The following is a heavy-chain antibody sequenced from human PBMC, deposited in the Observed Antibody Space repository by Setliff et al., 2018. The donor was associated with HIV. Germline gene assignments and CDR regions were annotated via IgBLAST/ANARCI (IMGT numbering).Heavy chain of an antibody. D-gene: IGHD3-10*01. Sequence: ASVKVSCKASGYTFSSYGISWVRQAPGQGLEWMGWVSVYNGKTDYAQKLQGRVTMTTDTSTSTAYMELRSLRSDDTAVYYCARTIGLLWFGELDSWGQGTLVTVSS. CDR3: ARTIGLLWFGELDS. J-gene: IGHJ5*01. CDR2: VSVYNGKT. CDR1: GYTFSSYG. V-gene: IGHV1-18*01.